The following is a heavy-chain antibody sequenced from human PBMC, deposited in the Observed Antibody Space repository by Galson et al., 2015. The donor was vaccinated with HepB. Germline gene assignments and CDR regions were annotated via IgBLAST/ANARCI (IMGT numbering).Heavy chain of an antibody. Sequence: SVKVSCKASGYSFTSYGISWVRQAPGQRLEWMGWISTYNGNTTYVQSLQDRVTMTRDTSTNTAYMGLRSLRSDDTAIYYCARDQREYYYGSGSYNAFDMWGQGTMVTVSS. V-gene: IGHV1-18*01. CDR1: GYSFTSYG. J-gene: IGHJ3*02. CDR2: ISTYNGNT. D-gene: IGHD3-10*01. CDR3: ARDQREYYYGSGSYNAFDM.